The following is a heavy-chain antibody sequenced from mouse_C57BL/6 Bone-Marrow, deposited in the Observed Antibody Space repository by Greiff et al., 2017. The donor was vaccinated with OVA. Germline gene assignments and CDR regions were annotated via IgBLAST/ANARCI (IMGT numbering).Heavy chain of an antibody. Sequence: EVKLVESGGGLVQPGGSMKLSCVASGFTFSNYWMNWVRQSPEKGLEWVAQIRLKSDNYATHYAESVKGRFTISRDDSKSSVYLQMNNLRAEDTGIYYCPSTMVTHYYAMDYWGQGTSVTVSS. CDR1: GFTFSNYW. CDR3: PSTMVTHYYAMDY. J-gene: IGHJ4*01. CDR2: IRLKSDNYAT. D-gene: IGHD2-2*01. V-gene: IGHV6-3*01.